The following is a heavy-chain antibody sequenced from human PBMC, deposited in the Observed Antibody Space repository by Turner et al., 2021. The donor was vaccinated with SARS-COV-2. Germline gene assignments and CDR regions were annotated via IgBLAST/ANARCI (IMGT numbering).Heavy chain of an antibody. J-gene: IGHJ6*02. Sequence: QLQLQESGPGLVKPSETLSLTCTVSGCSISSSNYYLGWIRQPPGKGLELIGSIYYSGSTYYNPSLKSRVTISVDTSKNQFSLKLSSVTAADTAVYYCARLLNPGSYYYYYYWMDVWGQGTTVTVSS. CDR1: GCSISSSNYY. CDR2: IYYSGST. D-gene: IGHD3-10*01. V-gene: IGHV4-39*01. CDR3: ARLLNPGSYYYYYYWMDV.